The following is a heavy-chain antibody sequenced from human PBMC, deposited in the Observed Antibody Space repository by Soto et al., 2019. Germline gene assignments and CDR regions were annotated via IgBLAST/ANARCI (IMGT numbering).Heavy chain of an antibody. J-gene: IGHJ4*02. V-gene: IGHV2-5*02. CDR1: GFSLSTSGVG. CDR2: IYWDDDK. D-gene: IGHD3-22*01. CDR3: ARPQHLYESSGYVY. Sequence: QITLKESGPTLVKPTQTLTLTCTFSGFSLSTSGVGVGWIRQPPGKALEWLALIYWDDDKRCSPSLKSRLTITKDTSKNQVVLTMTNMDPVDTATYYCARPQHLYESSGYVYWGQGTLVTVSS.